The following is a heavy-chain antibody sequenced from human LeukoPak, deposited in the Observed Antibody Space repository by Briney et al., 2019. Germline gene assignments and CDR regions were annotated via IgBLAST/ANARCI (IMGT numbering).Heavy chain of an antibody. D-gene: IGHD3-10*01. CDR3: ARVLKWFGVDAFDI. CDR2: FYHSGNT. J-gene: IGHJ3*02. V-gene: IGHV4-38-2*01. CDR1: GFSISSGYY. Sequence: SETLSLTCAVSGFSISSGYYWGWIRQPPGKGLERIGSFYHSGNTYYNPSLKSRVTISVDTSKNQFSLKLSSVTAADTAVYYCARVLKWFGVDAFDIWGQGAMVTVSS.